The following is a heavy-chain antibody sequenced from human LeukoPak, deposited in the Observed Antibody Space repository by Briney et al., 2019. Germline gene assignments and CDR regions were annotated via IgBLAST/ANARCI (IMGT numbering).Heavy chain of an antibody. J-gene: IGHJ2*01. CDR3: ARTVVTLDWYFDL. D-gene: IGHD4-23*01. Sequence: SETLSPTCSVSGGSISSYSWNWIRQPAGKGLEWIGRFYTSGTTNYNPSLKRRVTISIDTFKNQVSLKMRSVTAADTAVYYCARTVVTLDWYFDLWGRGTLVSFSS. V-gene: IGHV4-4*07. CDR1: GGSISSYS. CDR2: FYTSGTT.